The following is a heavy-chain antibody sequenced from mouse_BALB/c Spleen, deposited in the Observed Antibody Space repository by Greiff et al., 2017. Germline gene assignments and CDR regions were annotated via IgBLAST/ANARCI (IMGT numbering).Heavy chain of an antibody. Sequence: VQLQQSGAELVRPGASVTLSCKASGYTFTDYEMHWVKQTPVHGLEWIGAIDPETGGTAYNQKFKGKATLTADKSSSTAYMELRSLTSEDSAVYYCTGYYRYDDEYYFDDWGQGTTLTVSS. CDR3: TGYYRYDDEYYFDD. J-gene: IGHJ2*01. CDR2: IDPETGGT. V-gene: IGHV1-15*01. CDR1: GYTFTDYE. D-gene: IGHD2-14*01.